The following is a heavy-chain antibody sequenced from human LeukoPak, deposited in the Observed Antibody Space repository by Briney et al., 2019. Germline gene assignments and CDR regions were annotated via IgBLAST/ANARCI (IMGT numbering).Heavy chain of an antibody. CDR3: ARQKYGSGSYAFDY. Sequence: SETLSLTCTVSGGSISSGDYYWSWIRQPPGKGLEWIGYIYYSGSTYYNPSLKSRVTTSVDTSKNQFSLKLSSVTAADTAVYYCARQKYGSGSYAFDYWGQGTLVTVSS. J-gene: IGHJ4*02. CDR1: GGSISSGDYY. CDR2: IYYSGST. V-gene: IGHV4-30-4*01. D-gene: IGHD3-10*01.